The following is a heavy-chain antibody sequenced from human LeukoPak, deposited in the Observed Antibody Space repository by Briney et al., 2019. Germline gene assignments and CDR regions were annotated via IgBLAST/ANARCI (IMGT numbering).Heavy chain of an antibody. J-gene: IGHJ3*02. CDR3: AKDGGSDPDAFDI. V-gene: IGHV3-30*02. CDR2: ISSDGSEK. D-gene: IGHD2-15*01. Sequence: GGSLRLSCAASGFSFSSYAIHWVRQAPGKGLEWLSFISSDGSEKYYADSVKGRFTISRDNSKNTLYLQMNSLRAEDTAVYYCAKDGGSDPDAFDIWGQGTMVTVSS. CDR1: GFSFSSYA.